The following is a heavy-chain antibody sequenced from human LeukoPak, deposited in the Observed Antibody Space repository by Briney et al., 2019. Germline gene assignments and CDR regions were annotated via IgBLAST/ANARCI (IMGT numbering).Heavy chain of an antibody. Sequence: GGSLRLSCAASGFTVSSNYMTWVRQAPGKGLEWVSVVSSGGSTYYADSVKGRFTISRDNSINTLFLQMNSLRAEDTAVYYCATLSDFWGQGTLVTVSS. CDR3: ATLSDF. D-gene: IGHD3-16*01. J-gene: IGHJ1*01. CDR2: VSSGGST. V-gene: IGHV3-53*01. CDR1: GFTVSSNY.